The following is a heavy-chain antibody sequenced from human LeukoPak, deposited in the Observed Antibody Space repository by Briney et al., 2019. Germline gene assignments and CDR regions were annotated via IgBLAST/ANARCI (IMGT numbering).Heavy chain of an antibody. V-gene: IGHV1-8*02. CDR1: GGTFSSYA. Sequence: ASVKVSCKASGGTFSSYAISWVRQAPGQGLEWMGWMNPNSGNTGYAQKFQGRVTMTRNTSISTAYMELSSLRSEDTAVYYCARAGRGGSGSYLFDPWGQGTLVTVSS. D-gene: IGHD3-10*01. CDR3: ARAGRGGSGSYLFDP. J-gene: IGHJ5*02. CDR2: MNPNSGNT.